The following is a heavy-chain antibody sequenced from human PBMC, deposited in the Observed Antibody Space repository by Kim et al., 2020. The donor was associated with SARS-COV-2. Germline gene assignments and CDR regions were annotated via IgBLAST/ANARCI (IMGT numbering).Heavy chain of an antibody. D-gene: IGHD3-9*01. J-gene: IGHJ6*02. Sequence: GESLKISCKGSGYSFTSYWIGWVRQMPGKGLEWMGIIYPGDSDTRYSPSFQGQVTISADKSISTAYLQWSSLKASDTAMYYCARCGYYDIFEPSAYGMDVWGQGTTVTVSS. CDR3: ARCGYYDIFEPSAYGMDV. V-gene: IGHV5-51*01. CDR1: GYSFTSYW. CDR2: IYPGDSDT.